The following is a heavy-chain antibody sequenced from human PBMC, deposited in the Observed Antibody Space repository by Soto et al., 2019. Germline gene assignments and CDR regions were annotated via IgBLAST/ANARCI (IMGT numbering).Heavy chain of an antibody. D-gene: IGHD6-19*01. CDR2: IYYSGST. J-gene: IGHJ6*02. Sequence: PSETLSLTSTVSGGSISSSSYYWGWIRQPPGKGLEWIGSIYYSGSTYYNPSLKSRVTISVDTSKNQFSLKLSSVTAADTAVYYCASDGAVAVGDYYYGMDVWGQGTTVTVSS. CDR1: GGSISSSSYY. CDR3: ASDGAVAVGDYYYGMDV. V-gene: IGHV4-39*01.